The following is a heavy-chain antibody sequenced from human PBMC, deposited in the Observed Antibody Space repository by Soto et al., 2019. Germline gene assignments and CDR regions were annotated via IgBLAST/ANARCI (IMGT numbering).Heavy chain of an antibody. CDR2: INPNSGGT. Sequence: ASVKVSCKASGYTFTGYYMHWVRQAPGQGLEWMGWINPNSGGTNYAQKFQGWVTMTRDTSISTAYMELSRLRSDDTAMYYCARTAAAGKYYYGMDVRGQGTTVTVSS. CDR3: ARTAAAGKYYYGMDV. D-gene: IGHD6-13*01. J-gene: IGHJ6*02. V-gene: IGHV1-2*04. CDR1: GYTFTGYY.